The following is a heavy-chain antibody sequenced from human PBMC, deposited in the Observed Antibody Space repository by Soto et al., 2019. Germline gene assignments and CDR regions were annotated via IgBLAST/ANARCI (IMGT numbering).Heavy chain of an antibody. D-gene: IGHD3-10*01. V-gene: IGHV4-31*03. J-gene: IGHJ6*02. CDR1: GGSISSGGYY. Sequence: PSETLSLTCTVSGGSISSGGYYWSWIRQHPGKGLEWIGYIYYSGSTYYNPSLKSRVTISVDTSKNQFSLKLSSVTAADTAVYYCARRGGRRVRGVIHYGMDVWGQGTTVTVSS. CDR2: IYYSGST. CDR3: ARRGGRRVRGVIHYGMDV.